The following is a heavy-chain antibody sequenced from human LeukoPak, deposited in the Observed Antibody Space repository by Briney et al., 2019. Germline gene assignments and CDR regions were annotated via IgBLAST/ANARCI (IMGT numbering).Heavy chain of an antibody. D-gene: IGHD3-10*01. J-gene: IGHJ5*02. CDR3: ARIASSGSYYNDWFDP. CDR2: SNAGNGNT. Sequence: GASVKVSCKASGYTFTSYAMHWVRQAPGQRLEWMGWSNAGNGNTKYSQEFQGRVTITRDTSASTAYMELSSLRSDDTAVYYCARIASSGSYYNDWFDPWGQGTLVTVSS. CDR1: GYTFTSYA. V-gene: IGHV1-3*02.